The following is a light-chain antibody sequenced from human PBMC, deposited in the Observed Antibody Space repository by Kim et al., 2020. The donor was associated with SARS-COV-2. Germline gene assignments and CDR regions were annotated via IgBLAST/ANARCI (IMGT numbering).Light chain of an antibody. CDR3: SSYASTNTLL. CDR1: GHDS. Sequence: GHDSVSWHHQHPGKAPKVMIFDVTKRPSGVSNRFSGSKSGNTASLTISGLQAEDEADYYCSSYASTNTLLFGGGTQLTVL. J-gene: IGLJ2*01. V-gene: IGLV2-14*03. CDR2: DVT.